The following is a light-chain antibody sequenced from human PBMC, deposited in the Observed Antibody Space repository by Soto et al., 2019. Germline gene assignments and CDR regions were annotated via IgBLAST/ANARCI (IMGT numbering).Light chain of an antibody. CDR1: SSDVGFYKY. V-gene: IGLV2-14*01. Sequence: QSALTQPASVSGSPGQSITISCTGTSSDVGFYKYVSWYQHHPGKAPKLMIYEVSNRPSGVSNRFSGSKSGNTAYLTVSGLQAEDEADYHCSSYAGTNNWVFGGGTKLTVL. CDR2: EVS. CDR3: SSYAGTNNWV. J-gene: IGLJ3*02.